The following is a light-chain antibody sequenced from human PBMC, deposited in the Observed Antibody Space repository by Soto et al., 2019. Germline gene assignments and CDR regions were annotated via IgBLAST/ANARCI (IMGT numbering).Light chain of an antibody. CDR2: DNQ. CDR1: SSKVGKNF. Sequence: QSVLTQPPSVSAAPGQKVSISCSGSSSKVGKNFVSWYQHVPGKAPKLLIYDNQKRPSGIPDRFSASKSGTLATLDITGLQTGDEADYYCGTWDSSLTIGVIFGGGTNLTVL. CDR3: GTWDSSLTIGVI. J-gene: IGLJ2*01. V-gene: IGLV1-51*01.